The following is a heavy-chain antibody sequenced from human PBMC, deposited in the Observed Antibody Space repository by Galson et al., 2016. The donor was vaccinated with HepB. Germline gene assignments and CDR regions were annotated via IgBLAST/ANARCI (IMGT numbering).Heavy chain of an antibody. Sequence: SETLSLTCTVSGGPINKYYWSWIRQPPGKGLEWIGYIYYRGSPNYNPSFKSRVPISVDTSKNQFSLKLTSVTAADTAVYYCARDPYCSSTGCYDGALDIWGPGTMVTVAS. J-gene: IGHJ3*02. D-gene: IGHD2-2*01. CDR2: IYYRGSP. CDR3: ARDPYCSSTGCYDGALDI. V-gene: IGHV4-59*01. CDR1: GGPINKYY.